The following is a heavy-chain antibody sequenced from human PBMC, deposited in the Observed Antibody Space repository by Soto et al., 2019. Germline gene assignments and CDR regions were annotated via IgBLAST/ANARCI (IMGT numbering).Heavy chain of an antibody. V-gene: IGHV4-34*01. Sequence: PSETLSLTCAVHGDSFGGYYWSWIRQSPGKGLEWIGEIDHSGSANYNPSLTSRVSMSVDTSSQQVSLKLSSVTDADTAVYYCARRMAMIGVVCDSWGQGTLVTVSS. CDR1: GDSFGGYY. CDR2: IDHSGSA. D-gene: IGHD3-22*01. J-gene: IGHJ4*02. CDR3: ARRMAMIGVVCDS.